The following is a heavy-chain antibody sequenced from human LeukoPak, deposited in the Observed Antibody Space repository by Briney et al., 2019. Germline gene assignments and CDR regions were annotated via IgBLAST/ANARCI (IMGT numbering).Heavy chain of an antibody. Sequence: GGSLRLSCAASGFTFSSYSMNWVRQAPGKGLEWVSSISSSSYIYYADSVKGRFTISRDNAKNSLYLQMNSLRAEDTAVYYCARDVERITIFGVVITQAFDIWGQGTMVTVSS. CDR3: ARDVERITIFGVVITQAFDI. J-gene: IGHJ3*02. D-gene: IGHD3-3*01. V-gene: IGHV3-21*01. CDR2: ISSSSYI. CDR1: GFTFSSYS.